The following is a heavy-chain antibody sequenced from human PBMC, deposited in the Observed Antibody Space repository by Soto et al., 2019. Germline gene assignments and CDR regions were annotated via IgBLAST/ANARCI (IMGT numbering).Heavy chain of an antibody. CDR2: IWYDGSNK. Sequence: GGSLRLSCAASGFTFSSYGMHWVRQAPGKGLEWVAVIWYDGSNKYYADSVKGRFTISRDNSKNTLYLQMNSLRAEDTAVYYCARGSGYDLHADYWGQGTLVTVSS. CDR1: GFTFSSYG. V-gene: IGHV3-33*01. CDR3: ARGSGYDLHADY. D-gene: IGHD5-12*01. J-gene: IGHJ4*02.